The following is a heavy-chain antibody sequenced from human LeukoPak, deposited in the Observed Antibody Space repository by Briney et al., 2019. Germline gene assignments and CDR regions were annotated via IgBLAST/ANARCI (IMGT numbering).Heavy chain of an antibody. CDR3: ARGVLRFLETRHYFDY. Sequence: ASVKVSCKASGYTFTSYDINWVRQATGQGLEWMGWMNPNSGNTGYAQKFQGRVTMTRNTSISTAYMELSSLRSEDTAVYYCARGVLRFLETRHYFDYWGQGTLVTVSS. CDR2: MNPNSGNT. D-gene: IGHD3-3*01. V-gene: IGHV1-8*01. J-gene: IGHJ4*02. CDR1: GYTFTSYD.